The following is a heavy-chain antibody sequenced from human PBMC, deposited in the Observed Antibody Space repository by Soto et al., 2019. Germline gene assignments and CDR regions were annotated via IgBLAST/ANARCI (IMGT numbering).Heavy chain of an antibody. CDR3: VRYCSTTLCNGVATRTFDY. V-gene: IGHV3-48*03. CDR1: RSTFSTYE. Sequence: GGSLRLSCAASRSTFSTYEMNWVRQAPGKGLEWASYISSSGNTVYYADSVKGRFTISRDNTRNSLYLQMNSLRDEDTALYYCVRYCSTTLCNGVATRTFDYWGQGTLVTVSS. D-gene: IGHD2-2*01. J-gene: IGHJ4*02. CDR2: ISSSGNTV.